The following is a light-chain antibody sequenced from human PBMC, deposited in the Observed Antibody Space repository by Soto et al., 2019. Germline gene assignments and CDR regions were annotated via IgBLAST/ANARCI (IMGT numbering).Light chain of an antibody. J-gene: IGLJ1*01. CDR3: SSYTSTSTPCV. V-gene: IGLV2-14*01. CDR2: EVS. Sequence: QSALTQPASVSGSPGQSITIPCTGTSSDVGGYNYVSWYQLHPGKAPKLIIYEVSHRPSGASNHFSGYKSGNTASLTISGLQAEDEADYYCSSYTSTSTPCVFGTGTKVTVL. CDR1: SSDVGGYNY.